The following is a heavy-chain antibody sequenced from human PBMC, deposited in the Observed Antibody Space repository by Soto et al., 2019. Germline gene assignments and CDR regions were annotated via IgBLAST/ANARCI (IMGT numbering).Heavy chain of an antibody. V-gene: IGHV3-23*01. CDR3: ARVSYYDILTGYWSPSYYYYYGMDV. J-gene: IGHJ6*02. CDR2: ISGSGGST. Sequence: EVQLLESGGGLVQPGGSLRLSCAASGFTFSSYAMSWVRQAPGKGLEWVSAISGSGGSTYYADSVKGRFTNSRDNSKNTLYLQMNSLRAEDTAVYYCARVSYYDILTGYWSPSYYYYYGMDVWGQGTTVTVSS. D-gene: IGHD3-9*01. CDR1: GFTFSSYA.